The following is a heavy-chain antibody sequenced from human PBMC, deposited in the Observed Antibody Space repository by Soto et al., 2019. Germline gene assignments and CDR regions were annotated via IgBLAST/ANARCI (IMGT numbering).Heavy chain of an antibody. Sequence: QGQLVQSGAEVKKPGASVKVSCKASGYTFTRYGISWVRQAPGQGLEWMGWISGYNGDTNYAQNLQGRVTMTIDTSXXTAYMELRSLTSDDTAVYYCAKNGQPPYYYYGMDVWGQGTTVTASS. CDR2: ISGYNGDT. V-gene: IGHV1-18*01. CDR3: AKNGQPPYYYYGMDV. CDR1: GYTFTRYG. D-gene: IGHD2-8*01. J-gene: IGHJ6*02.